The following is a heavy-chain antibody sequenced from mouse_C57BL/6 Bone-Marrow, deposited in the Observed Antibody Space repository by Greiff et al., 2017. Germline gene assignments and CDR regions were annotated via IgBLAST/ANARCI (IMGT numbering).Heavy chain of an antibody. CDR3: AREGIYYYGSSPLGLGV. D-gene: IGHD1-1*01. Sequence: VQGVESGPELVKPGASVKISCKASGYAFSSSWMNWVKQRPGKGLEWIGRIYPGDGDTNYNGKFKGKATLTADTSSSTAYMQLSSLTSEDSAVYYCAREGIYYYGSSPLGLGVWGTGTTVTVSS. V-gene: IGHV1-82*01. CDR1: GYAFSSSW. J-gene: IGHJ1*03. CDR2: IYPGDGDT.